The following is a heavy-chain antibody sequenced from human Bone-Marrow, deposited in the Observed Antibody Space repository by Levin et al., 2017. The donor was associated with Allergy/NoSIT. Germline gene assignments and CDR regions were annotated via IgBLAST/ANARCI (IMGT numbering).Heavy chain of an antibody. D-gene: IGHD4-17*01. CDR1: GGSISSDY. V-gene: IGHV4-59*08. J-gene: IGHJ4*02. CDR2: VFYSGTT. CDR3: ARQPTVTAQARVDS. Sequence: NASETLSLTCTVSGGSISSDYWSWIRQPPGKGLEWIGYVFYSGTTNYNPSLKSRVTISIDTSKNHFSLKLTSVTAADTAVYYCARQPTVTAQARVDSWGQGTLVTVSS.